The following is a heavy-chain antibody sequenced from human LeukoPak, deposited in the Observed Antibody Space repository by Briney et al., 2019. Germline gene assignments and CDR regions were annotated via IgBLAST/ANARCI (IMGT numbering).Heavy chain of an antibody. V-gene: IGHV1-46*01. Sequence: ASVKVSCKASGYTFTIYYMHWVRQAPGQGLEWMGIINPSGGSTSYAQKFQGRVTMTRDTSTSTVYMELSSLRSEDTAVYYCARSIAAAGTVDYWGQGTLVTVSS. CDR2: INPSGGST. J-gene: IGHJ4*02. CDR3: ARSIAAAGTVDY. D-gene: IGHD6-13*01. CDR1: GYTFTIYY.